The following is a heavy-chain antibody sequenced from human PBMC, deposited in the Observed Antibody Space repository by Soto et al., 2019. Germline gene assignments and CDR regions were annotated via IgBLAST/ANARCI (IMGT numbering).Heavy chain of an antibody. V-gene: IGHV3-7*01. J-gene: IGHJ4*02. CDR2: IKLDASEK. D-gene: IGHD1-7*01. CDR1: VFTFVYYW. Sequence: PGWSLRLSCASSVFTFVYYWMSWVRQAPGKGLEWLATIKLDASEKKYVDSVKGRFTISRDNSKNTLYLQMNSLRAEDTAVYYCARRKGRLSITGTTDFDYWGQGTLVTVSS. CDR3: ARRKGRLSITGTTDFDY.